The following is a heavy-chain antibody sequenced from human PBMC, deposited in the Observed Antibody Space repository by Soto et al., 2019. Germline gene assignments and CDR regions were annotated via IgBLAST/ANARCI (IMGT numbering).Heavy chain of an antibody. V-gene: IGHV4-34*01. CDR2: INQSGST. CDR1: GGSFSGYY. D-gene: IGHD6-13*01. J-gene: IGHJ4*02. Sequence: QVQLQQWGAGLLKPSETLSLTCAVYGGSFSGYYWSWIRQPPGKGLEWIGEINQSGSTNYNPSLQSRLTISVDPSKNQFSLKLSSVTAADTAVYYCARPYSSSWSPFDHWGQGTLVTVSS. CDR3: ARPYSSSWSPFDH.